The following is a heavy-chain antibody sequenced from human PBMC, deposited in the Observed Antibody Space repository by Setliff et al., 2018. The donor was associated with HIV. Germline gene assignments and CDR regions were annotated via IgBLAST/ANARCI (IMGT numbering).Heavy chain of an antibody. CDR1: GYTFTGYY. J-gene: IGHJ4*02. Sequence: ASVKVSCKASGYTFTGYYIHWVRQAPGQGLEWMGWINPNSDDTIYAQTFQGRVTMTRDTSTSTAYMELSRLRSDDTAVYYCARAYYDSVWGSHRYRFYYFDYWGQGSLVTVSS. D-gene: IGHD3-16*02. V-gene: IGHV1-2*02. CDR3: ARAYYDSVWGSHRYRFYYFDY. CDR2: INPNSDDT.